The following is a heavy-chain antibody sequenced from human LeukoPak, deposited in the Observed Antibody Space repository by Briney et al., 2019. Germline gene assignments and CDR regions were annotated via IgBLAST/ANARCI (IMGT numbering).Heavy chain of an antibody. J-gene: IGHJ4*02. V-gene: IGHV3-33*06. D-gene: IGHD3-3*01. Sequence: GGSLRLSCAASGFTFNTHGMHWVRQAPGKGLEGVAAIWFDGSVKHYSDAVKGRFTISRDNSLNTLYLQMNSLRVEDTAMCYCAKDTAIQFLEPAFWGQGTLVTVSS. CDR1: GFTFNTHG. CDR3: AKDTAIQFLEPAF. CDR2: IWFDGSVK.